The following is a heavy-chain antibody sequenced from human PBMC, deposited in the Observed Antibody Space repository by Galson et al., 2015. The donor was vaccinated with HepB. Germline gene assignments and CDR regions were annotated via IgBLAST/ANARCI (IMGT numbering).Heavy chain of an antibody. J-gene: IGHJ3*02. CDR1: GFTFSSYG. CDR2: IWYDRINK. CDR3: ARDRWFHAFDM. Sequence: SLRLSCAASGFTFSSYGMHWVRQAPGKGLEWVALIWYDRINKYYADSVKGRFTISRDNSKNTLYLQINSLRAEDTAVYYCARDRWFHAFDMWGQGTLVTVSS. D-gene: IGHD3-10*01. V-gene: IGHV3-33*01.